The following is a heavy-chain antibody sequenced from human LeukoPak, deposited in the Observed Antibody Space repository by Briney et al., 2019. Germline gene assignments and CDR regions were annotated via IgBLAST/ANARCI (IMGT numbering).Heavy chain of an antibody. CDR1: GGSVSSGGYY. V-gene: IGHV4-61*08. CDR3: ARGVYGDPNAFDI. Sequence: SETLSLTCTVSGGSVSSGGYYWSWIRQPPGKGLEWIGYIYYSGSTNYNPSLKSRVTISVDTSKNQFSLKLSSVTAADTAVYYCARGVYGDPNAFDIWGQGTMVTVSS. J-gene: IGHJ3*02. D-gene: IGHD4-17*01. CDR2: IYYSGST.